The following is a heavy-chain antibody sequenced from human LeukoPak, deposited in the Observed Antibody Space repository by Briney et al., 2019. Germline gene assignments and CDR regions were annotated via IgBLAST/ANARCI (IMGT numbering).Heavy chain of an antibody. D-gene: IGHD2-8*02. CDR2: IYSSGST. CDR1: GGSMSSYY. J-gene: IGHJ5*02. V-gene: IGHV4-4*07. CDR3: AREGTGRDTWYNWFDP. Sequence: PSETLSLTCTVSGGSMSSYYWSWIRQPAGKGLEWIGRIYSSGSTNYNPSLKSRVTMSVDTSKNQFSLKVSSVTAADTAIYYCAREGTGRDTWYNWFDPWGQGTLVTVSS.